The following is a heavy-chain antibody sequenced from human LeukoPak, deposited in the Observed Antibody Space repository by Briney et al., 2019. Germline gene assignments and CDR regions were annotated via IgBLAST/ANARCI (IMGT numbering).Heavy chain of an antibody. J-gene: IGHJ5*02. CDR1: GYTFTSYD. D-gene: IGHD6-13*01. Sequence: ASVKVSCKASGYTFTSYDINWVRQATGQGLEWMGWMNPNSGNTGYAQKFQGRVTVTRNTSISTAYMELSSLRSEDAAVYYCARGRIAAAGKDWFDPWGQGTLVTVSS. CDR3: ARGRIAAAGKDWFDP. CDR2: MNPNSGNT. V-gene: IGHV1-8*01.